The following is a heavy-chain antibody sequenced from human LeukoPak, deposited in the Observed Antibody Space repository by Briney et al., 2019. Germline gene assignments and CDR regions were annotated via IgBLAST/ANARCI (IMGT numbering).Heavy chain of an antibody. V-gene: IGHV1-2*02. D-gene: IGHD2-2*02. J-gene: IGHJ4*02. CDR1: GYTFTGYY. CDR2: INPNSGGT. Sequence: GASVKVSCKASGYTFTGYYMHWVRQAPGQGLEWMGWINPNSGGTNYAQKFQGRVTMTRDTSISTAYMELSRLRSDDTAVYYCARDRICCSSTSCYTEEIDYWGQGTLVTVSS. CDR3: ARDRICCSSTSCYTEEIDY.